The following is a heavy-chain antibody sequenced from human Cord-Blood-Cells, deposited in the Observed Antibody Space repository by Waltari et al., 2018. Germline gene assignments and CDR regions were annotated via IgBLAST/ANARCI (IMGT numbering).Heavy chain of an antibody. V-gene: IGHV1-2*02. CDR3: ARGLSQQLVLDAVDI. Sequence: QVQLVQSGAEVKKPGASVKVSCKASGYTFTGYYMHWVRQAPGQGLEWRGGINPNRGGTNYGQKFKGRGTMTRDTSVRTSYMELSRRRSDDTAVYYCARGLSQQLVLDAVDIWGQGTMVTVSS. D-gene: IGHD6-13*01. J-gene: IGHJ3*02. CDR2: INPNRGGT. CDR1: GYTFTGYY.